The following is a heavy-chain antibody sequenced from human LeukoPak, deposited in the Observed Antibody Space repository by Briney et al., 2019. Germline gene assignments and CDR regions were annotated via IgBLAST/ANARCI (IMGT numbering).Heavy chain of an antibody. J-gene: IGHJ4*02. D-gene: IGHD3-16*02. CDR3: ARDVYDYVWGSYRYPFDY. V-gene: IGHV1-46*01. Sequence: ASVKVSCKASGGTFSSYAISWVRQAPGQGLEWMGIINPSGGSTSYAQKFQGRVTMTRDTSTSTVYMELSSLRSEDTAVYYCARDVYDYVWGSYRYPFDYWGQGTLVTVSS. CDR1: GGTFSSYA. CDR2: INPSGGST.